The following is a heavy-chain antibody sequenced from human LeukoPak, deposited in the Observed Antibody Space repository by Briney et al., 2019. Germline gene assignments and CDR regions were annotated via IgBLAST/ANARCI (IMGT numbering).Heavy chain of an antibody. CDR1: GGTFSSYA. J-gene: IGHJ4*02. V-gene: IGHV1-69*13. CDR2: IIPIFGTA. D-gene: IGHD2-2*01. Sequence: PGASVKVSCKASGGTFSSYAISWVRQAPGQGLEWMGGIIPIFGTANYAQKFQGRVTITADESTSTAYMELSSLRSEDTAVYYCARSLAYKLGYCSSTSCPWYFDYWGQGTLVTVSS. CDR3: ARSLAYKLGYCSSTSCPWYFDY.